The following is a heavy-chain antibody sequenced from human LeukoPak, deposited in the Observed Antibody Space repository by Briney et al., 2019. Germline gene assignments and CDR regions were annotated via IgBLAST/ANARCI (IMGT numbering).Heavy chain of an antibody. CDR3: ARELADTAMVPEYFDY. V-gene: IGHV4-30-4*01. J-gene: IGHJ4*02. CDR1: GGSISSYY. Sequence: PSETLSLTCTVSGGSISSYYWSWIRQPPGKGLEWIGYIYYSGSTYYNPSLKSRVTISVDTSKNQFSLKLSSVTAADTAVYYCARELADTAMVPEYFDYWGQGTLVTVSP. D-gene: IGHD5-18*01. CDR2: IYYSGST.